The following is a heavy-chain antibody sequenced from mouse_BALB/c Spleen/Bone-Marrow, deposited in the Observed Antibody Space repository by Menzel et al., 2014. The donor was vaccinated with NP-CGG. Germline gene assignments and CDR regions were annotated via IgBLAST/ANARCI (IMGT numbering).Heavy chain of an antibody. CDR1: GFTFSDFY. Sequence: DVMLVESGGGLVQPGGSLRLSCATSGFTFSDFYMEWVRQPPGKRLEWIAASRNKANEYTTEYSASVKGRFIVSRDTSQNILYLQMNALRAEDTAIYYCARDPRWLLAMDYWGQGTSVTVSS. V-gene: IGHV7-1*02. CDR3: ARDPRWLLAMDY. D-gene: IGHD2-3*01. J-gene: IGHJ4*01. CDR2: SRNKANEYTT.